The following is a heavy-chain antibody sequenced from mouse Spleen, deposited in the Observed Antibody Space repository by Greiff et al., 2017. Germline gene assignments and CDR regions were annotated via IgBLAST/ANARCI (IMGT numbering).Heavy chain of an antibody. Sequence: VQLVESGPGLVAPSQSLSITCTVSGFSLTRHALHWVPPPPGTGLEWLVALWSDGSTTSNPPPTSRLSPSKDNSKGQVFVKMNSRQTEDTAMYDCARKCGKPYGRDYWGQGTSVTVSS. D-gene: IGHD1-1*02. V-gene: IGHV2-6*02. CDR1: GFSLTRHA. J-gene: IGHJ4*01. CDR3: ARKCGKPYGRDY. CDR2: LWSDGST.